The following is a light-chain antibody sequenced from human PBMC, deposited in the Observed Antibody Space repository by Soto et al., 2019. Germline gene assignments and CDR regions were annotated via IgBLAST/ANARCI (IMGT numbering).Light chain of an antibody. Sequence: EIVMTQSPATLSVSPGERATLSCRASQSVSSNLAWYQQKLGQAPRLLIYVTSTRATGIPARLSGSRSGTAFTLTINSLQSEDFAVYYCQQYNNWPRTFGQGTKVEIK. CDR1: QSVSSN. CDR2: VTS. CDR3: QQYNNWPRT. J-gene: IGKJ1*01. V-gene: IGKV3-15*01.